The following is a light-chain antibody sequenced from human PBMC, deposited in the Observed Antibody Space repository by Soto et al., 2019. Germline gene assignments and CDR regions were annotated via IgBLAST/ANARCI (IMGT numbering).Light chain of an antibody. J-gene: IGLJ2*01. Sequence: QSALTQPASVSGSPGQSITISCTGTNGDVGSYDLVSWYQQYPGKAPKLIIYEVNKRPSGVSNRSSGAKSGNTASLTISGLQTEDEADYDCCSYAGGNTLIFGGGTKLTVL. V-gene: IGLV2-23*02. CDR1: NGDVGSYDL. CDR3: CSYAGGNTLI. CDR2: EVN.